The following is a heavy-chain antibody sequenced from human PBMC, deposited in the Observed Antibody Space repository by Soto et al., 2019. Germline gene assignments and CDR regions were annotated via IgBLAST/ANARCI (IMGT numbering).Heavy chain of an antibody. CDR1: GGTFSSYT. J-gene: IGHJ6*02. CDR3: ASTGGYSSTYYGMDV. D-gene: IGHD6-13*01. Sequence: QVQLVQSGAEVKKPGSSVKVSCKASGGTFSSYTISWVRQAPGQGLEWMGRIIPILGIANYAQKFQGRVTITADKSTSTAYMELSSLRSEDTAVYYCASTGGYSSTYYGMDVWGQGTTVTVSS. CDR2: IIPILGIA. V-gene: IGHV1-69*02.